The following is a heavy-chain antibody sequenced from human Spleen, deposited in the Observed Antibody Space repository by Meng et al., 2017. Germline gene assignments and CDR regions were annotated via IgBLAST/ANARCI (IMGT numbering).Heavy chain of an antibody. V-gene: IGHV3-15*01. CDR2: IKSKAGGGTI. CDR1: GFTLSTSW. J-gene: IGHJ4*02. CDR3: TTDPRD. Sequence: GESLKISCAASGFTLSTSWMSWVRQAPGKGLEWIGRIKSKAGGGTIDYSAPVKGRLTISRDDSKKTVYLQMSRLKTEYTGVYYCTTDPRDWGQGTLVTVSS.